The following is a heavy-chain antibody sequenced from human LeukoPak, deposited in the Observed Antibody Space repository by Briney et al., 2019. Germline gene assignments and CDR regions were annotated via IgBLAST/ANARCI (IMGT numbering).Heavy chain of an antibody. V-gene: IGHV3-9*01. CDR2: ISWNSGSI. Sequence: GGSLRLSCAASGFTFDDYAVHWVRQAPGKGLEWVSGISWNSGSIGYADSVKGRFTISRDNAKNSLYLQMNSLRAEDTALYYCAKVGPYCSGGSCYFDYWGQGTLVTVSS. D-gene: IGHD2-15*01. J-gene: IGHJ4*02. CDR3: AKVGPYCSGGSCYFDY. CDR1: GFTFDDYA.